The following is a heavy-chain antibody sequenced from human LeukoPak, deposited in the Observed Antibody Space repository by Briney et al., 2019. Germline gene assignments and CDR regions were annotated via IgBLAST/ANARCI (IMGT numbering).Heavy chain of an antibody. CDR3: AKARFGWYGDS. CDR2: ISAGGAGST. CDR1: GSAFNTYA. D-gene: IGHD6-19*01. J-gene: IGHJ4*02. Sequence: PGGSLRLSCADSGSAFNTYAMTWVRQAPGKGLEWVSTISAGGAGSTYYADSVKGRFTISRDNSKNTLYLLMNSLRAEDTAVYYCAKARFGWYGDSWGQGTLVTVSS. V-gene: IGHV3-23*01.